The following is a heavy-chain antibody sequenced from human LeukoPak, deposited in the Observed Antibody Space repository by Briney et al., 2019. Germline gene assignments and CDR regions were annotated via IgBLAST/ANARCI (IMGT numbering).Heavy chain of an antibody. CDR1: GGSISSSSYY. J-gene: IGHJ4*02. CDR2: INHSGST. V-gene: IGHV4-39*07. CDR3: ARARRGYRNSYGYSTRQYYFDY. Sequence: SETLSLTCTVSGGSISSSSYYWSWIRQPPGKGLEWIGEINHSGSTNYNPSLKSRVTISVDTSKNQFSLKLSSVTAADTAVYYCARARRGYRNSYGYSTRQYYFDYWGQGTLVTVSS. D-gene: IGHD5-18*01.